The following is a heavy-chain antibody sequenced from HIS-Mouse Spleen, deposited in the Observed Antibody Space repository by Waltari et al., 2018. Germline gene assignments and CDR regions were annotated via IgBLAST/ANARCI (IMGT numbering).Heavy chain of an antibody. CDR3: ARGRVVSPIDIVVVPAARAAFDI. Sequence: QVQLQQWGAGLLKPSETLSLTCAVYGGSFSGYYWVRIRQPPVKGLEWTGEINHSGSTNYNPSLKSRVTISVDTSKNQFSLKLSSVTAAYPAVYYCARGRVVSPIDIVVVPAARAAFDIWGQGTMVTVSS. CDR1: GGSFSGYY. D-gene: IGHD2-2*01. J-gene: IGHJ3*02. V-gene: IGHV4-34*01. CDR2: INHSGST.